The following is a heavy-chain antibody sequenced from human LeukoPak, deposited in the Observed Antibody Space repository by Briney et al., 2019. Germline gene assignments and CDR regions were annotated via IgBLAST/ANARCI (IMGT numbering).Heavy chain of an antibody. V-gene: IGHV3-23*01. J-gene: IGHJ4*02. CDR2: ISGSATST. Sequence: SGGSLRLSCAASGFTFSSYAMSWVRQAPGKGLEWVSAISGSATSTSYADSVKGRFTISRDNSKNTLYLQMNSLRAEDTAICYCAKNVESDYWGQGTLVTVSS. CDR1: GFTFSSYA. CDR3: AKNVESDY. D-gene: IGHD1-1*01.